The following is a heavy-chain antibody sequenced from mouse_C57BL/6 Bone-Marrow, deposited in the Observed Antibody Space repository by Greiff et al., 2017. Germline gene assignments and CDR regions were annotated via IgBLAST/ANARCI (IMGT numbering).Heavy chain of an antibody. D-gene: IGHD1-1*01. J-gene: IGHJ2*01. CDR3: ARRTYYYGSSYDYFDY. CDR1: GYTFTSYW. Sequence: VQLQQSGAELVKPGASVKLSCKASGYTFTSYWMHWVKQRPGQGLEWIGMIHPNSGSTNYNEKFKSKATLTVDKSSSTAYMQLSSPTSEDSAVYYCARRTYYYGSSYDYFDYWGQGTTLTVSS. V-gene: IGHV1-64*01. CDR2: IHPNSGST.